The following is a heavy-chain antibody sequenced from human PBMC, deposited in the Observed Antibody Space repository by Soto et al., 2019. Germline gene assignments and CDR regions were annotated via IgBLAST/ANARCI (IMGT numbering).Heavy chain of an antibody. V-gene: IGHV1-69*01. Sequence: QVQLVQSGAEVKKPGSSVKVSCKASGGTFSSYAISWVRQAPGQGLEWMGGIIPIFGTANYAQKFQGRVTITADESTSTAYMELSSLRSEDTAVYYCARVYYDSSGYYRGGRGAGMDVWGQGTTVTVSS. CDR3: ARVYYDSSGYYRGGRGAGMDV. D-gene: IGHD3-22*01. CDR1: GGTFSSYA. J-gene: IGHJ6*02. CDR2: IIPIFGTA.